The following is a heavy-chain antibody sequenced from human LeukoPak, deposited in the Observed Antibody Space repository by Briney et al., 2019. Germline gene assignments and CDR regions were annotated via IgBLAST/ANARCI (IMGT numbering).Heavy chain of an antibody. CDR2: IYSGGST. CDR1: GFTVSSNY. Sequence: GGSLRLSCAASGFTVSSNYMSWVRQAPGKGLEWVSVIYSGGSTYYADSVKGRFTISRDKSKNTLYLQMNSLRAEDTAVYYCARQYSSGWYADYWGQGTLVTVSS. V-gene: IGHV3-66*04. CDR3: ARQYSSGWYADY. D-gene: IGHD6-19*01. J-gene: IGHJ4*02.